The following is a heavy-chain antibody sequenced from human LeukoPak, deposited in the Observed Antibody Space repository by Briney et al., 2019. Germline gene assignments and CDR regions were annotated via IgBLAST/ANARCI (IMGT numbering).Heavy chain of an antibody. D-gene: IGHD3-22*01. J-gene: IGHJ4*02. CDR3: STDLGYHDSRGFPY. V-gene: IGHV4-38-2*02. CDR1: GYSISSGYY. CDR2: IYHSGST. Sequence: SETLSLTCTVSGYSISSGYYWGWIRQPPGKGLEWIGSIYHSGSTYYNPSLKSRVTISVDTSKNQFSLKLSSVTAEDTAVYYCSTDLGYHDSRGFPYWGQGTLVTVSS.